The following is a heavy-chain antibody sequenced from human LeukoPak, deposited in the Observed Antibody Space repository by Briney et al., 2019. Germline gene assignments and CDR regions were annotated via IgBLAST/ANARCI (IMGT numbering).Heavy chain of an antibody. CDR1: GFTFSSYG. J-gene: IGHJ3*02. CDR2: IRYDGSNK. D-gene: IGHD3-10*01. Sequence: GGSLRLSCAASGFTFSSYGVHWVRQAPGKGLEWVAFIRYDGSNKFYADSVKGRFSISRDNSKDTLYLQMNRLRVEDTALYYCAKVGSAAMYGSVSFTAFDIWGQGTRVTVSS. V-gene: IGHV3-30*02. CDR3: AKVGSAAMYGSVSFTAFDI.